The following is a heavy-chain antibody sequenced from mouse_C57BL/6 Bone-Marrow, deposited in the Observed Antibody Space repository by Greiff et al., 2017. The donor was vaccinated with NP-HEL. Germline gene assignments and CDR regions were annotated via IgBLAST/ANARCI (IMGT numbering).Heavy chain of an antibody. J-gene: IGHJ4*01. D-gene: IGHD3-2*02. CDR3: ARTAQATRYAMDY. CDR2: IYPRDGST. V-gene: IGHV1-78*01. CDR1: GYTFTDHT. Sequence: VPMQHSSAALFKPGASVKISCKVSGYTFTDHTIHWMKQRPEQGLEWIGYIYPRDGSTKYNEKFKGKATLTADKSSSTAYMQLNSLTSEDSAVYFCARTAQATRYAMDYWGQGTSVTVSS.